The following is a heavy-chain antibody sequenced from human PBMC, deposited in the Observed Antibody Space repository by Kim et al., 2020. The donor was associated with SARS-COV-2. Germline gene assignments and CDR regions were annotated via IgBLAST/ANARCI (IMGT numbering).Heavy chain of an antibody. CDR3: AKDLMATNNYYYYGMDV. CDR1: GFTFSSYA. Sequence: GGSLRLSCAASGFTFSSYAMSWVRQAPGKGLEWVSAISGSGGSTYYADSVKGRFTISRDNSKNTLYLQMNSLRAEDTAVYYCAKDLMATNNYYYYGMDVWGQGTTVTVSS. J-gene: IGHJ6*02. D-gene: IGHD5-12*01. V-gene: IGHV3-23*01. CDR2: ISGSGGST.